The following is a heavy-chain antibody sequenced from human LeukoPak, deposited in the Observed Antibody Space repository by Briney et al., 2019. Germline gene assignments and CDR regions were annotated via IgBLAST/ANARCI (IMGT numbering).Heavy chain of an antibody. V-gene: IGHV3-23*01. D-gene: IGHD6-25*01. CDR2: ISAGGDTT. CDR3: AAISYSGTWPVGY. Sequence: GGSLRLSCAASGFTFSSYAMSWVRQAPGEGLEWVSGISAGGDTTYTADSVRGRFTISRDNSNNTLYLQMNTLTAEDTAVYYCAAISYSGTWPVGYWGQGILLTVTA. J-gene: IGHJ4*02. CDR1: GFTFSSYA.